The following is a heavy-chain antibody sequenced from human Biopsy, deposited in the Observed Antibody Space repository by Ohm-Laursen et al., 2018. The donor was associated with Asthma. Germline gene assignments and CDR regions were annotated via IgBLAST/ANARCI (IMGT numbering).Heavy chain of an antibody. CDR1: YGSITSGGYY. CDR2: IYYSGST. V-gene: IGHV4-31*03. J-gene: IGHJ1*01. CDR3: ARGVVYGGDSYAEYFQH. D-gene: IGHD4-23*01. Sequence: TLSLTCTVSYGSITSGGYYWTWIRQHPGKGLEWIGFIYYSGSTYYNPSLKSRVTISVDTSQNQFSLNLNSVTAADTAVYYCARGVVYGGDSYAEYFQHWGQGTLVTVSS.